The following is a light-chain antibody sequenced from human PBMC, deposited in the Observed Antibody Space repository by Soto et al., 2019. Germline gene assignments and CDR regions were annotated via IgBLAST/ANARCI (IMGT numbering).Light chain of an antibody. J-gene: IGLJ2*01. CDR2: ANS. CDR1: SSNIGAGYD. V-gene: IGLV1-40*01. CDR3: QSFDSSLSVI. Sequence: QSVLTQPPSVSGAPGQRVTISCTGSSSNIGAGYDVHWYHHLPGTAPKLLIYANSNRPSGVPDRFSGSKSGTSASLPITGLQGEDGADYYCQSFDSSLSVIFGGGTKPPVL.